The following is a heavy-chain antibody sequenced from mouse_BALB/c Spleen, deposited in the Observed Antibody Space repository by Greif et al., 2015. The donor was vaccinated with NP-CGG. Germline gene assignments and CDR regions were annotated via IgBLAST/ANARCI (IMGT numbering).Heavy chain of an antibody. Sequence: EVMLVESGGGLVQPGSSLRLSCATSGFTFTDYYMSWVRQPPGKALEWLGFIRNKANGYTTEYSASVKGRFTISRDNSQSILYLQMNTLRAEDSATYYCARDYYGSSYWYFGVWGAGTTVTVSS. V-gene: IGHV7-3*02. D-gene: IGHD1-1*01. CDR3: ARDYYGSSYWYFGV. CDR1: GFTFTDYY. J-gene: IGHJ1*01. CDR2: IRNKANGYTT.